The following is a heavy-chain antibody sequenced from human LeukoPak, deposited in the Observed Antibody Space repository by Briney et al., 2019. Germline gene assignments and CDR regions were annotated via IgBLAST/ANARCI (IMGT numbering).Heavy chain of an antibody. Sequence: PGGSLSLACAASGFTFNRYGMNWVRQAPGKGLEWVAVIWYDGSNKYYADTVKGRFTISRDNSKNTVYLQMNSLRAEDTAVYYCARDQVYCSSTSCYLDYWGQVTLVTFSS. CDR2: IWYDGSNK. V-gene: IGHV3-33*01. J-gene: IGHJ4*02. CDR1: GFTFNRYG. D-gene: IGHD2-2*01. CDR3: ARDQVYCSSTSCYLDY.